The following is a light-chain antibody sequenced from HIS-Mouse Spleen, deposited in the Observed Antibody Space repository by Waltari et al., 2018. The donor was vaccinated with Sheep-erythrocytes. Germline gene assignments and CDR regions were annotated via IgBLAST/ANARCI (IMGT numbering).Light chain of an antibody. CDR3: AAWDDSLNGYV. CDR1: SSNLGSTT. V-gene: IGLV1-44*01. J-gene: IGLJ1*01. Sequence: QSVLTQPPSASGTPGQRVTISCSGSSSNLGSTTVNWYQQLPGTAPKLLIYSKNQRPSGVPDRFSGSKSGTSASLAISGLQSEDEADYYCAAWDDSLNGYVFGTGTKVTVL. CDR2: SKN.